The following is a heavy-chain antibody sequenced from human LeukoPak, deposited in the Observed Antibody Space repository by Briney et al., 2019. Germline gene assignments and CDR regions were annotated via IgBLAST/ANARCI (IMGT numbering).Heavy chain of an antibody. CDR2: IYYSGST. CDR1: GGSISSYY. CDR3: ARLNPRYCSSTSCRRDYYYGMDV. D-gene: IGHD2-2*01. V-gene: IGHV4-59*01. J-gene: IGHJ6*02. Sequence: PSETLSLTWTVSGGSISSYYWSWIRQPPAKGLEWIGYIYYSGSTNYNPSLKSRVTISVDTSKNQFSLKLSSVTAADTAVYYCARLNPRYCSSTSCRRDYYYGMDVWGQGTTVTVSS.